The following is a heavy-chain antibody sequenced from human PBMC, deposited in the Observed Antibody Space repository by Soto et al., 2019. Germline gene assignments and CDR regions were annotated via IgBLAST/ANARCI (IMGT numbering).Heavy chain of an antibody. J-gene: IGHJ4*02. Sequence: GALRLSCAASGFTFSSYAMSWVRQARGKGLEWVSAISGSGGSTYYADSVKGRFTISRDNSKNTLYLQMNSLRAEDTAVYYCAKDHTHFTYYDFWSGYYSFDYWGQGTLVTVSS. CDR2: ISGSGGST. D-gene: IGHD3-3*01. V-gene: IGHV3-23*01. CDR3: AKDHTHFTYYDFWSGYYSFDY. CDR1: GFTFSSYA.